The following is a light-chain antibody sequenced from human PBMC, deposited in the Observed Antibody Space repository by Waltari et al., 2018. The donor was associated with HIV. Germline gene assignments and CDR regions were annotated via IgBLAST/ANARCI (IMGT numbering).Light chain of an antibody. CDR2: EVK. V-gene: IGLV2-14*01. CDR1: SRHVGASDY. CDR3: SSYSASGTLVL. Sequence: QSALTQPAPVSGAPGQSISISCSGTSRHVGASDYVSWYHQHPGEAPTLILYEVKKRPSGISNRFSGSKSGNTASLTISGLQVEDEAHYYCSSYSASGTLVLFGGGTRLTVL. J-gene: IGLJ2*01.